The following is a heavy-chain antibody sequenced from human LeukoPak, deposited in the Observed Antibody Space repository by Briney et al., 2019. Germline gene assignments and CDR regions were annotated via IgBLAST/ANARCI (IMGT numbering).Heavy chain of an antibody. CDR3: ARAGDKTYYYGSGSYYKFDY. CDR2: IIPIFGTA. J-gene: IGHJ4*02. V-gene: IGHV1-69*13. Sequence: ASVKVSCKASGGTFSSYAISWVRQAPGQGLEWMGGIIPIFGTANYAQKFQGRVTITADESTSTAYMELSSLRSEDTAVYYCARAGDKTYYYGSGSYYKFDYWGQGTLVTVSS. D-gene: IGHD3-10*01. CDR1: GGTFSSYA.